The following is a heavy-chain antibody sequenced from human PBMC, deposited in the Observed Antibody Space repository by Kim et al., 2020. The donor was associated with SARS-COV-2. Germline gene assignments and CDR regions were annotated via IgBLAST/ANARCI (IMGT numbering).Heavy chain of an antibody. D-gene: IGHD5-12*01. CDR3: AKLWSSGYDWGALDV. Sequence: GGSLRLSCSASGFTFRRYTMTWVRQAPGKGLQWVSAISASGGSVYISDSVKGRFTVSRDNSNNTLSLHITNLSAEDTAVYYCAKLWSSGYDWGALDVWGRGTLVTVSS. CDR2: ISASGGSV. V-gene: IGHV3-23*01. J-gene: IGHJ3*01. CDR1: GFTFRRYT.